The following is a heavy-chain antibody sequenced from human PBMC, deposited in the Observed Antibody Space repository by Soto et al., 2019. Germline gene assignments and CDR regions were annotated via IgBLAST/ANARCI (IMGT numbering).Heavy chain of an antibody. J-gene: IGHJ1*01. Sequence: PGGSLRLSCSASGFTFSSYAMHWVRQAPGKGLEYVSAISSNGGSTYYADSVKGRFTISRDNSKNTLYLQMNSLRADDTAVYYCAKAEGSSYGTEYSQHWGQGTLVTVSS. CDR1: GFTFSSYA. D-gene: IGHD6-13*01. CDR3: AKAEGSSYGTEYSQH. V-gene: IGHV3-64*04. CDR2: ISSNGGST.